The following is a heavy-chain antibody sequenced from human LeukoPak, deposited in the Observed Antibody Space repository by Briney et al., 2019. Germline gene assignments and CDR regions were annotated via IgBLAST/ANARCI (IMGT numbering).Heavy chain of an antibody. CDR2: VYYSGST. CDR3: ARAGVGATLYYFDY. J-gene: IGHJ4*02. Sequence: PSETLSLTCTVSGGSISSGDYYWSWIRQPPGKGLEWIGYVYYSGSTNYNPSLKSRVTISVDTSKNQFSLKLSSVTAADTAVYYCARAGVGATLYYFDYWGQGTLVTVSS. V-gene: IGHV4-61*08. D-gene: IGHD1-26*01. CDR1: GGSISSGDYY.